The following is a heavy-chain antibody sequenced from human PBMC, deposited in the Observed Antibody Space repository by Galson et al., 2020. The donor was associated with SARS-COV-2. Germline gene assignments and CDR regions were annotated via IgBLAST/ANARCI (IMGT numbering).Heavy chain of an antibody. D-gene: IGHD3-16*01. CDR1: GFPFSSYS. V-gene: IGHV3-21*01. J-gene: IGHJ6*02. CDR3: ARVGGMATTPGNYYYYGLDV. CDR2: ISAGSSYI. Sequence: GGSLRLSCAASGFPFSSYSMNWVRQAPGKGLEWVSSISAGSSYIYYADSVRGRFTISRDNAKNSLYLQMNSLRADDTAVYYCARVGGMATTPGNYYYYGLDVWGPGTTVTVSS.